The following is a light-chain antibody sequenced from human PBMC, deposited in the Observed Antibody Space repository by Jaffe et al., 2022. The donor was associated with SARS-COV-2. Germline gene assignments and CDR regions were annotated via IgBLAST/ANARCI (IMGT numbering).Light chain of an antibody. V-gene: IGKV3-11*01. CDR3: QQRRNWPPLT. CDR2: DAS. CDR1: ENVVKY. Sequence: ETVLTQSPATLSLSPGERATLSCRTSENVVKYLAWYQQKPGQAPRLLIYDASNRATGVPARFSGSGSGTDFTLTISSLEPEDFAVYYCQQRRNWPPLTFGGGTKVEMK. J-gene: IGKJ4*01.